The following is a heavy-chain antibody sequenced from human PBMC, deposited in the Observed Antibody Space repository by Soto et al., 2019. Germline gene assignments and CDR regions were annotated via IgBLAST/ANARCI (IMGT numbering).Heavy chain of an antibody. V-gene: IGHV1-8*01. Sequence: QVQLVQSGAEVKTPGASVKVSCKASGYTIATYDINWVRQAPGQGLEWMGWMNPNSDNTGYAQKFQGRLTMTRDTALSVAHMELSSLRNEDTAVYYCARSDGYNFNWLDSWGQGSLVTVSA. CDR2: MNPNSDNT. CDR1: GYTIATYD. CDR3: ARSDGYNFNWLDS. J-gene: IGHJ5*01. D-gene: IGHD2-21*01.